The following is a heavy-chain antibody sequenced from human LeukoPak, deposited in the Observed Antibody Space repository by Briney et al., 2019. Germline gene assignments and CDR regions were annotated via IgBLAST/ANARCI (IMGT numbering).Heavy chain of an antibody. J-gene: IGHJ5*02. Sequence: PGGSLRLSCAASGFTFSSYAMHWVRQAPGKGLEWVAVISYDGSNKYYADSVKGRFTISRDNSKNTVYLQMNSLRAEDTAVYYCARECVGNWFDPWGQGTLVTVSS. V-gene: IGHV3-30*04. CDR3: ARECVGNWFDP. CDR1: GFTFSSYA. D-gene: IGHD3-16*01. CDR2: ISYDGSNK.